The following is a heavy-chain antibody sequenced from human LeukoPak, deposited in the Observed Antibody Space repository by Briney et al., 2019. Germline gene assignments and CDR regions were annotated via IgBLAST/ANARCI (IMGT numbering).Heavy chain of an antibody. CDR3: AKDRYRGSGSYPVLSAFDI. J-gene: IGHJ3*02. CDR1: GFTFSDYY. D-gene: IGHD3-10*01. CDR2: ISSSGSTI. Sequence: GGSLRLSCAASGFTFSDYYMNWIRQAPGKGLEWVSYISSSGSTIYYADSVKGRFTISRDNAKNSLYLHMNSLRAEDTALYYGAKDRYRGSGSYPVLSAFDIWGQGTMVTVSS. V-gene: IGHV3-11*01.